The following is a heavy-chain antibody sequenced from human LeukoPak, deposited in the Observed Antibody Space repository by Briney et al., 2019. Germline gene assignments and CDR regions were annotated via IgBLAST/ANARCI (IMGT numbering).Heavy chain of an antibody. CDR1: GGSISSSSHY. D-gene: IGHD3-22*01. V-gene: IGHV4-39*01. J-gene: IGHJ6*04. CDR3: ARSRDYYDNRGHFMIWAMDV. Sequence: KPSETLPLTCTVSGGSISSSSHYWGWMRQPPGKELEWIGSVYYSGEAHYNPSLKSRLTVSVDRSSNQFSLKLASVTAADTAVYFCARSRDYYDNRGHFMIWAMDVWGKGTTVIVSA. CDR2: VYYSGEA.